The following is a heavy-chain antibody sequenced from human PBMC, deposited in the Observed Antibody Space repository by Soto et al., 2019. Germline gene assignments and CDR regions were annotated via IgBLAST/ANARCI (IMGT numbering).Heavy chain of an antibody. V-gene: IGHV3-33*06. CDR3: AKGKRPPPPYSAYEPFDS. J-gene: IGHJ4*02. CDR1: GFSLSSSV. D-gene: IGHD5-12*01. CDR2: FWKDGNTK. Sequence: QVQLVESGGGVVQPGRSLRLSCAASGFSLSSSVMHWVRQAPGKGLEWVAVFWKDGNTKYYADSVKGRFIISRDNSKNTPYLDLNSLRPEDTALYYCAKGKRPPPPYSAYEPFDSWGQGTLVSVSS.